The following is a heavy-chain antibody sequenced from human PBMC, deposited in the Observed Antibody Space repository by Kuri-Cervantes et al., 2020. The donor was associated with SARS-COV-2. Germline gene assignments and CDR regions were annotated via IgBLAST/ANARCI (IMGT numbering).Heavy chain of an antibody. V-gene: IGHV3-23*01. D-gene: IGHD3-10*01. CDR2: INAAGTTT. Sequence: GGSLRLSCAVSGFTFSSYAMSWVRQAPGKGLEWVSIINAAGTTTHYADSVKGRFTISRDNSKNTVYLQMNNLEVEDTAVYFCATGFTSVWFRPLAYWGQGTLVTVSS. CDR3: ATGFTSVWFRPLAY. CDR1: GFTFSSYA. J-gene: IGHJ4*02.